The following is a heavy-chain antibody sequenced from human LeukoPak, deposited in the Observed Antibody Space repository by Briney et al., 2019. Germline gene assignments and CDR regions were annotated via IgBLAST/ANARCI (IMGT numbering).Heavy chain of an antibody. CDR3: GGGAAADYYYYYGMDV. V-gene: IGHV3-74*01. CDR2: INSGGSST. J-gene: IGHJ6*02. D-gene: IGHD6-25*01. CDR1: GFTFSSYW. Sequence: PGGSLRLSCAASGFTFSSYWMHWVRQAPGKGLVWVSRINSGGSSTSYADSVKGRFTISRDNAKNTLYLQMNSLRAEDTAVYYCGGGAAADYYYYYGMDVWGQGTTVTVSS.